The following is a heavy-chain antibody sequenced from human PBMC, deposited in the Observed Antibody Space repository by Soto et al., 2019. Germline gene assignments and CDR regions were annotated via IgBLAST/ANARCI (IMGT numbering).Heavy chain of an antibody. CDR1: GFTFSSYA. D-gene: IGHD3-3*01. CDR3: ARDRYFDFWGGYYYYYYGMDV. J-gene: IGHJ6*02. V-gene: IGHV3-30-3*01. CDR2: ISYDGSNK. Sequence: PGGSLRLSCAASGFTFSSYAMHWVRQAPGKGLEWVAVISYDGSNKYYADSVKGRFTISRDNSKNTLYLQMNSLRAEDTAVYYCARDRYFDFWGGYYYYYYGMDVWGQGTTVTVSS.